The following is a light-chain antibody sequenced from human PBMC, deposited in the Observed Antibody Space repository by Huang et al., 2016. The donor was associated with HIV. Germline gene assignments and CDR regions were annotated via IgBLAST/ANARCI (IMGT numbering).Light chain of an antibody. Sequence: AIQMTQSPSSLSASVGDRVTITCRASQDIRNELGWYQQKPGKAPKLLIYSASRLQSGVPSRFSGSGSGTDFTLTISSLQPEDFATYYCLQNYAFPRMFGQGTKVEIK. CDR3: LQNYAFPRM. V-gene: IGKV1-6*02. CDR2: SAS. CDR1: QDIRNE. J-gene: IGKJ1*01.